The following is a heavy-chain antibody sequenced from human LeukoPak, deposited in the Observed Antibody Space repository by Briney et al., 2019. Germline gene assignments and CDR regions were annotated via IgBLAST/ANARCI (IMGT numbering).Heavy chain of an antibody. Sequence: GASVKVSCKASGYTFTRYGISWERQAPGQGLEWMGWISAYNGNTNYAQELQGRVTMTTDTSTSTAYMELRSLRSDDTAVYYCAREYCSSTSCTRPRYDYWGQGTLVTVSS. V-gene: IGHV1-18*04. CDR1: GYTFTRYG. J-gene: IGHJ4*02. D-gene: IGHD2-2*01. CDR2: ISAYNGNT. CDR3: AREYCSSTSCTRPRYDY.